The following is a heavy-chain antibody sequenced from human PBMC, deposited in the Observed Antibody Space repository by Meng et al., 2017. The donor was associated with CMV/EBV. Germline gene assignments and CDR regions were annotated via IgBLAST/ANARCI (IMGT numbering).Heavy chain of an antibody. CDR1: GGSISSSNW. CDR3: ASWGYCSSTSYYTEGRFGP. V-gene: IGHV4-4*02. CDR2: IYHSGST. D-gene: IGHD2-2*02. J-gene: IGHJ5*02. Sequence: GSLRLSCAVSGGSISSSNWWSWVRQPPGKGLEWIGEIYHSGSTNYNPSLKSRVTISVDKPKNQFPLKLSSVTAADTAVYYCASWGYCSSTSYYTEGRFGPWGQGALVTVSS.